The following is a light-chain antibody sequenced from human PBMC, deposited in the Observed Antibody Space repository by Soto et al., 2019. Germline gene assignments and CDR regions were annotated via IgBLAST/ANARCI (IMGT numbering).Light chain of an antibody. V-gene: IGLV2-14*01. CDR1: SRDVGSSNY. Sequence: QSVLSQPASVSGSPGQSITISCTGTSRDVGSSNYVSWYQQHPGKAPKLMIYEVRNRPSGVSNRFSGSKSGSTASLTITGLQAEDEADYFCTSFSTSDSLYVFGTVTKLTVL. J-gene: IGLJ1*01. CDR3: TSFSTSDSLYV. CDR2: EVR.